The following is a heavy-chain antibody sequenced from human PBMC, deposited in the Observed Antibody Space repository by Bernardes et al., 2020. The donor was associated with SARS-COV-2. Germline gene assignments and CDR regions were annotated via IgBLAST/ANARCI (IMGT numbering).Heavy chain of an antibody. CDR2: IKEDGGEK. CDR1: GFTFSRHL. Sequence: GSLRLSCAASGFTFSRHLMSWVRQAPGKGLEWVANIKEDGGEKHYVDSVKGRLTISRDNAKNSVYLQMISLRAEDTAIYYCVRVGLATAGYFDYWGQGTLVTVSS. V-gene: IGHV3-7*04. D-gene: IGHD6-13*01. J-gene: IGHJ4*02. CDR3: VRVGLATAGYFDY.